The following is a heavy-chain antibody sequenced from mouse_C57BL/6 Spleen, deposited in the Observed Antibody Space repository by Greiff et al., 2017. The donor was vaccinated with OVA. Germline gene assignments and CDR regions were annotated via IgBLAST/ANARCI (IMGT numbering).Heavy chain of an antibody. J-gene: IGHJ2*01. CDR1: GYSITSGYD. Sequence: VQLKESGPGMVKPSQSLSLTCTVTGYSITSGYDWHWIRHFPGNKLEWMGYISYSGSTNYNPSLKSRISITHDTSKNHFFLKLNSVTTEDTATYYCARGGGRGFDYWGQGTTLTVSS. CDR3: ARGGGRGFDY. CDR2: ISYSGST. D-gene: IGHD1-1*01. V-gene: IGHV3-1*01.